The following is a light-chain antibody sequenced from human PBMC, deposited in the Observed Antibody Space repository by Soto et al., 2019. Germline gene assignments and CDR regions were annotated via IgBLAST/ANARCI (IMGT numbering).Light chain of an antibody. CDR3: QQYGASPRT. CDR2: GAS. V-gene: IGKV3-20*01. CDR1: QSVFTSF. Sequence: IVLTQSPGSLSLSPGERTTLSCRASQSVFTSFLAWYQQKPGQAPRLLIYGASNRATGIPDRFSGSGSGTDFILTISRLEPEDSAVYYCQQYGASPRTFGQGTKVEIK. J-gene: IGKJ1*01.